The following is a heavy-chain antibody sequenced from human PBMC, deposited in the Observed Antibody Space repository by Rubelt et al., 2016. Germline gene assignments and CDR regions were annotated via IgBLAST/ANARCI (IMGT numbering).Heavy chain of an antibody. CDR3: ARTYYYDSSGYSDPLYYFDY. J-gene: IGHJ4*02. V-gene: IGHV4-4*02. Sequence: PSLKSRVTISVDKSKNQFSLKLSSVTAVDTAVYYCARTYYYDSSGYSDPLYYFDYWGQGTLVTVSS. D-gene: IGHD3-22*01.